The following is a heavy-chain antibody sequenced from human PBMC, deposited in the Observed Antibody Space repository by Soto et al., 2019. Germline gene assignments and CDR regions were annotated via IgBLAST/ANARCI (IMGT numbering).Heavy chain of an antibody. CDR3: ARGGFQVFGVVTLKDGMDV. D-gene: IGHD3-3*01. CDR1: GGTFSSYA. CDR2: INPSGGST. Sequence: QVQLVQSGAEVKKPGSSVKVSCKASGGTFSSYAISWVRQAPGQGLEWMGIINPSGGSTSYAQKFQGRVTMTRDTSTSTVYMELSSLRSEDTAVYYCARGGFQVFGVVTLKDGMDVWGQGTTVTVSS. V-gene: IGHV1-46*01. J-gene: IGHJ6*02.